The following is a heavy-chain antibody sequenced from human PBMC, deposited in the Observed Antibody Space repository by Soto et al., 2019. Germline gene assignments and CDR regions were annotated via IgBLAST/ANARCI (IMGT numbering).Heavy chain of an antibody. V-gene: IGHV1-18*01. Sequence: QVQLVQSGAEVKKPGASVKVSCKASGYTFTSYGISWVRQAPGQGLEWMGWISAYNGNTNYAQKLQGRVTMTTDTSTSKAYMELGSLRSDDTAVYYCAREGDYDILTGYYIIHYYYGMDVWGQGTTVTVSS. CDR2: ISAYNGNT. CDR3: AREGDYDILTGYYIIHYYYGMDV. D-gene: IGHD3-9*01. CDR1: GYTFTSYG. J-gene: IGHJ6*02.